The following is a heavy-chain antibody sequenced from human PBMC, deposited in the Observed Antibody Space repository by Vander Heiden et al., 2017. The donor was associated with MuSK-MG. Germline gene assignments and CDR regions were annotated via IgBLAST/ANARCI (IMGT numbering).Heavy chain of an antibody. CDR2: IYSGGST. J-gene: IGHJ2*01. V-gene: IGHV3-66*01. D-gene: IGHD2-15*01. Sequence: EVQLVESGGGLVQPGGSLRLSCAASGFTVSSNYMSWVRQAPGKGLEWVSVIYSGGSTYYADSVKGRFTISRDNSKNTLYLQMNSLRAEDTALYYCARDRSHCSGGSCYHWYFDLWGRGTLVTVSS. CDR3: ARDRSHCSGGSCYHWYFDL. CDR1: GFTVSSNY.